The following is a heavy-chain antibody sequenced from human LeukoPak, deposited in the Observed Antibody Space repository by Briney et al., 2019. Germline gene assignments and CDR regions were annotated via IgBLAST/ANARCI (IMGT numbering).Heavy chain of an antibody. CDR3: ASDDLNYYEDGARDGFDI. Sequence: ASVKVSCKASGYTGTSYYMHWVRQAPGQGLEWMGIINPSGGSTSYAQKFQGRVTMTRATSTSTVHMELSSLRSDDTAVYYCASDDLNYYEDGARDGFDIWGQGTMVTVSS. J-gene: IGHJ3*02. D-gene: IGHD3-22*01. V-gene: IGHV1-46*01. CDR2: INPSGGST. CDR1: GYTGTSYY.